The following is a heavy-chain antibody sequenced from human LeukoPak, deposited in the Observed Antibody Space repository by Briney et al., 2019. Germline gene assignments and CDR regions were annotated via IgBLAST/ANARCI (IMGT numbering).Heavy chain of an antibody. CDR1: GFTFSDYY. J-gene: IGHJ5*02. Sequence: KPGGSLRLSCAASGFTFSDYYMSWIRQTPGKGLEWVSYISSSGSTVYYADSVKGRFTISRDNAKNSLYLQMNSLRAEDTAVYYCARALTYDYGDYEDWFDPWGQGTLVTVSS. V-gene: IGHV3-11*01. CDR3: ARALTYDYGDYEDWFDP. D-gene: IGHD4-17*01. CDR2: ISSSGSTV.